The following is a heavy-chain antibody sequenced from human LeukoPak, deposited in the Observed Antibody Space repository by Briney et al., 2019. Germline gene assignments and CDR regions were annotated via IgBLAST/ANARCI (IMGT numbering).Heavy chain of an antibody. CDR3: ARVGQQLVKKRFDY. J-gene: IGHJ4*02. D-gene: IGHD6-13*01. Sequence: GGSLRLSCAASGFTFSSYWMHWVRQAPGKGLVWVSRINSDGSSTSYADSVKGRFAISRDNAKNTLYLQMNSLRAEDTAVYYCARVGQQLVKKRFDYWGQGTLVTVSS. CDR2: INSDGSST. CDR1: GFTFSSYW. V-gene: IGHV3-74*01.